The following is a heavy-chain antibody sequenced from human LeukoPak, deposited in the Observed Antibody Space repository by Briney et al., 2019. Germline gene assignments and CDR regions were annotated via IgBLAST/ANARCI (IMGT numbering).Heavy chain of an antibody. CDR1: VYTVTDCY. CDR2: INPNRGGT. CDR3: AREELSGSSPSCCSGLGY. Sequence: ASVTVSFKCSVYTVTDCYMHWVRQAPGQGRGWMGWINPNRGGTNYSQKFQGRGTMTRETAISTAYMELSRLKSDDTAVYYCAREELSGSSPSCCSGLGYWGQGTLVSLSS. J-gene: IGHJ4*02. V-gene: IGHV1-2*02. D-gene: IGHD2-2*01.